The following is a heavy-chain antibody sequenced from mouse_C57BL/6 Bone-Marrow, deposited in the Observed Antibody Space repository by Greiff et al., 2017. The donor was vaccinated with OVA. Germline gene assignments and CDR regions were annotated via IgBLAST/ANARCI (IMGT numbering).Heavy chain of an antibody. D-gene: IGHD1-1*01. CDR3: AREGGLRAMDY. CDR1: GYTFTSYW. J-gene: IGHJ4*01. CDR2: IDPSDSYT. Sequence: QVQLKQPGAELVMPGASVKLSCKASGYTFTSYWMHWVKQRPGQGLEWIGEIDPSDSYTNYNQKFKGKSTLTVDKSSSTAYMQLSSLTSEDSAVYYCAREGGLRAMDYWGQGTSVTVSS. V-gene: IGHV1-69*01.